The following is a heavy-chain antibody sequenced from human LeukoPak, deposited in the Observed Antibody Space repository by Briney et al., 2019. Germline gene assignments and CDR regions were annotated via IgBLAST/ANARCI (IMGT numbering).Heavy chain of an antibody. CDR1: GFTFSSYG. D-gene: IGHD2-2*01. CDR3: AKDPTFLDLGYCSSTSCYHHYFDY. CDR2: IRYEGSNK. J-gene: IGHJ4*02. V-gene: IGHV3-30*02. Sequence: PGGSLRLSCAASGFTFSSYGMHWVRQAPGKGLEWVAFIRYEGSNKYYADSVKGRFTISRDNSKNTLYLQMNSLRSEDTAVYYCAKDPTFLDLGYCSSTSCYHHYFDYWGQGTLVTVSS.